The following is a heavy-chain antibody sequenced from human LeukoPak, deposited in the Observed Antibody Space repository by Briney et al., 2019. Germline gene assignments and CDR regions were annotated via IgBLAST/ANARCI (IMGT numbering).Heavy chain of an antibody. CDR1: GFTFSSYA. D-gene: IGHD3-16*01. CDR3: AKEPAPAQGGFDY. Sequence: GGSLRLSCAASGFTFSSYAMSWVRQAPGKGLEWVSAISGSGGSTYYADSVKGRFTISRDNSKNTLFLQMNSLRAEDTAVYCCAKEPAPAQGGFDYWGQGTLVTVSS. CDR2: ISGSGGST. V-gene: IGHV3-23*01. J-gene: IGHJ4*02.